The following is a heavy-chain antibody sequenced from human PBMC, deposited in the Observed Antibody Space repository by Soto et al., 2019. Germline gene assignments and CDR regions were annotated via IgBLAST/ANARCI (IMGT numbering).Heavy chain of an antibody. V-gene: IGHV1-3*05. CDR2: INAGNGNT. Sequence: QVQLVQSGAEEKKPGASVKVSCKASGYTFTDYAIHWVRQAPGQWLEWMGWINAGNGNTKYSQRFQGRVAITMDTSASTSYMELSSLRSEDTAMYYCARGQLVQYHYCYGMDVWGQGTTVIVSS. CDR1: GYTFTDYA. CDR3: ARGQLVQYHYCYGMDV. J-gene: IGHJ6*02. D-gene: IGHD6-6*01.